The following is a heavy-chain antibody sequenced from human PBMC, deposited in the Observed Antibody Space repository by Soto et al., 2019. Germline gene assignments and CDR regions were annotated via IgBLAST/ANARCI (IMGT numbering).Heavy chain of an antibody. Sequence: GGSLRLSCAASGFTFSSYSMNWVRQAPGKGLEWVSSISSSSSYIYYADSVKGRFTISRDNAKNSLYLQMNSLRGEDTAVYYCARDLGITIFGVAPYYYGMDVWGQGTTVTVSS. CDR3: ARDLGITIFGVAPYYYGMDV. CDR1: GFTFSSYS. CDR2: ISSSSSYI. V-gene: IGHV3-21*01. J-gene: IGHJ6*02. D-gene: IGHD3-3*01.